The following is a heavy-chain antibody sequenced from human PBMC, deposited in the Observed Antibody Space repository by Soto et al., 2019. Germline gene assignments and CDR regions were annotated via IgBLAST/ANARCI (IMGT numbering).Heavy chain of an antibody. CDR2: IDQDGSER. J-gene: IGHJ4*02. V-gene: IGHV3-7*01. D-gene: IGHD2-21*01. Sequence: EVQLVESGGGLVQPGGSLRLSCAASGFTFSTYWMTWVRQPPEKGLEWVANIDQDGSERYYVDSVRGRFTISRDNTKNSLYLQMNSLRAEDTAVYYCVCGGNFFVYWGQGTLDTVSP. CDR3: VCGGNFFVY. CDR1: GFTFSTYW.